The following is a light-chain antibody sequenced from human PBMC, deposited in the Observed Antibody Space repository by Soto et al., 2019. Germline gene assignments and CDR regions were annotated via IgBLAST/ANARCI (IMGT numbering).Light chain of an antibody. J-gene: IGLJ2*01. V-gene: IGLV3-21*04. Sequence: SYELTQPPSVSVAPGKTARITCGGNNIGIKSVHWYQQKPGQAPVLVIYYDSDRPSVIPERLSGSNSGNTATLTISRVEAGDEAEYYCQVWDSSSDHPGVFGGGTKLTVL. CDR2: YDS. CDR1: NIGIKS. CDR3: QVWDSSSDHPGV.